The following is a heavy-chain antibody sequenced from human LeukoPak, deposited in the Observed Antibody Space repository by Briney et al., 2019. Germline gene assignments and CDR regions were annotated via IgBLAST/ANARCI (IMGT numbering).Heavy chain of an antibody. Sequence: PSGGSLRLSCAASGFTFSSYAMHWVRQAPGKGLEWVSAISSSGDNTYYADSVRGRFSISRDNSNNTLYLQLNSLRAGDTAIYYCAKVGAGYYGDFWGQGILVTVSS. D-gene: IGHD3-10*01. V-gene: IGHV3-23*01. CDR3: AKVGAGYYGDF. J-gene: IGHJ4*02. CDR1: GFTFSSYA. CDR2: ISSSGDNT.